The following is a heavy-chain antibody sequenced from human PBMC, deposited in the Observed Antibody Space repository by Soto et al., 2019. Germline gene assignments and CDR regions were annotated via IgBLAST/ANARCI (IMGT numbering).Heavy chain of an antibody. J-gene: IGHJ4*02. CDR2: ISSTGGYG. Sequence: GGSLRLSCAASGVTLDNYGMSWVRQAPGKGLEWVSSISSTGGYGYYADSVKGRFTISRDNAKNSLYLQMNDLRAEDTAVYYCGNSYGYDGDYWGQGTLVTVSS. CDR1: GVTLDNYG. CDR3: GNSYGYDGDY. V-gene: IGHV3-21*06. D-gene: IGHD5-18*01.